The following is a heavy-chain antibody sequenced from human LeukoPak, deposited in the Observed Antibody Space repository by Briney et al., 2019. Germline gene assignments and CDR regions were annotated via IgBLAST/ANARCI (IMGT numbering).Heavy chain of an antibody. V-gene: IGHV3-23*01. CDR1: GFTFSSYA. D-gene: IGHD3-10*01. J-gene: IGHJ4*02. Sequence: GGSLRLSCAASGFTFSSYAMSWVRQAPGKGLEWVSAISGSGGSTYYADSVKGRFTISRDNSKNTLYLQMNSLRAEDTAVYYCAKKGLWFGELLYFDYWGQGTLVTVSS. CDR2: ISGSGGST. CDR3: AKKGLWFGELLYFDY.